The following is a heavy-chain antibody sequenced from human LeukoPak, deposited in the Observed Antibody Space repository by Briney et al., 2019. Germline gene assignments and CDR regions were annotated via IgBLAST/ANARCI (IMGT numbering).Heavy chain of an antibody. CDR1: GFTFSSYG. CDR2: IRYDGSNK. J-gene: IGHJ4*02. CDR3: AKDRGITIFGVVITPPDY. V-gene: IGHV3-30*02. D-gene: IGHD3-3*01. Sequence: GGSLRLSCAASGFTFSSYGMHWVRQAPGKGLEWVAFIRYDGSNKYYADSVKGRFTISRDNSKNTLYLQMNSLRAEDTAVYYCAKDRGITIFGVVITPPDYWGQGTLVTVSS.